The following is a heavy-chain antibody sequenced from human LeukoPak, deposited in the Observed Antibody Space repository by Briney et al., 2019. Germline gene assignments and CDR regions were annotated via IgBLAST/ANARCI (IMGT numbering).Heavy chain of an antibody. V-gene: IGHV3-30*18. J-gene: IGHJ4*02. CDR3: AKVYCSSTSCYDY. CDR2: ISDDGSNK. Sequence: TLSPSSAVSGFTFSRDGMHWVREAPRKRLERGAVISDDGSNKYYADSAKGRFTISRDDSKNTLYVQMNSRRAEDTAVYYCAKVYCSSTSCYDYWGKGTLVSVSS. D-gene: IGHD2-2*01. CDR1: GFTFSRDG.